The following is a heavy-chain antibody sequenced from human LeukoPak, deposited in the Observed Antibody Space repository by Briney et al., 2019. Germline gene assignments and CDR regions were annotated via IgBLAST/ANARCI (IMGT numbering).Heavy chain of an antibody. CDR1: GYSFTTHW. V-gene: IGHV5-51*01. D-gene: IGHD3-3*01. CDR2: IFPGDSET. J-gene: IGHJ4*02. CDR3: ARIVIFGVVYYFDY. Sequence: GESLKISCKGSGYSFTTHWIGWVRQLPGKGLEWMGLIFPGDSETIYSPSFQGQVTISADKSINTAYLRWSSLKASDTAMYYCARIVIFGVVYYFDYWGQGTLVTVSS.